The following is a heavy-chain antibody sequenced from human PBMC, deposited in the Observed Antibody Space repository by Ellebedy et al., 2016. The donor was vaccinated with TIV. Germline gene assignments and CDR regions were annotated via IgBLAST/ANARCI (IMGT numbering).Heavy chain of an antibody. CDR2: INPSGGST. J-gene: IGHJ4*02. D-gene: IGHD6-19*01. CDR1: AYTFTSYY. V-gene: IGHV1-46*01. Sequence: AASVKVSCKASAYTFTSYYMHWVRQAPGQGLEWMGIINPSGGSTSYAQKFQGRVTMTRDTSTSTVYMELSSLRSEDTAVYYCATSTPRHSSGWYWGQGTLVTVSS. CDR3: ATSTPRHSSGWY.